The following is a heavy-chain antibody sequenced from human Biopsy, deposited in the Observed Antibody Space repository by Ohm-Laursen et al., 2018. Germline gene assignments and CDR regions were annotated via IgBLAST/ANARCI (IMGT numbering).Heavy chain of an antibody. Sequence: ASVKVSCKASGYTFTGQYLHWVRQAPGQGLEWMGWIRPLNGDTKYGQKFQDRVTMTTDTSTSTVYMELTSLRSDDTAVYYCARGEVTFGELIVSLDSWGQGTLVTVSS. CDR1: GYTFTGQY. D-gene: IGHD3-16*02. CDR3: ARGEVTFGELIVSLDS. V-gene: IGHV1-18*01. CDR2: IRPLNGDT. J-gene: IGHJ4*02.